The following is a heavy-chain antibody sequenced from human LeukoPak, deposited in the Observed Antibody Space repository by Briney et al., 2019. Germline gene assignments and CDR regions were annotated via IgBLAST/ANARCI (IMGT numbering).Heavy chain of an antibody. V-gene: IGHV1-2*02. D-gene: IGHD6-19*01. J-gene: IGHJ6*02. CDR1: GYTFTGYY. CDR3: ARLVAGTETYYGMDV. CDR2: INPNSGGT. Sequence: GASVTVSCKASGYTFTGYYMHWVRQAPGQGLEWMGWINPNSGGTNYAQKFQGRVTMTRDTSISTAYMELSRLRSDDTAVYYCARLVAGTETYYGMDVWGQGTTVTVSS.